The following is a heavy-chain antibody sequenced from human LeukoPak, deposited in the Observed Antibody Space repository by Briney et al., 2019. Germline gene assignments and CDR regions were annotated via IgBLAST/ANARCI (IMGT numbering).Heavy chain of an antibody. CDR1: GYTFTSYY. J-gene: IGHJ6*02. CDR2: INPSGGST. CDR3: ASPYVPAVLRGEYYYYYGMDV. D-gene: IGHD3-10*01. V-gene: IGHV1-46*01. Sequence: ASVKVSCKASGYTFTSYYMHWVRPAPGQGLEWMGMINPSGGSTSYARKFQGRVTMTRDTSTSTVYMELSSLRSEDTAVYYCASPYVPAVLRGEYYYYYGMDVWGQGTTVTVSS.